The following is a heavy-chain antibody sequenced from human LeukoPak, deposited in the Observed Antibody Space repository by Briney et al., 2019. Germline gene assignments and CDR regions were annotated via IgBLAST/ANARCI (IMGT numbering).Heavy chain of an antibody. CDR3: ARVLGEYCSSTSCYMWLDYYYYYYMDV. CDR2: ISAYNGNT. Sequence: ASVKVSCKASGYTFTSYGISWVRQAPGQGLEWMGWISAYNGNTNYAQKLQGRVTMTTDTSTSTAYMELRSLRSDDTAVYYCARVLGEYCSSTSCYMWLDYYYYYYMDVWGKGTTVTVSS. V-gene: IGHV1-18*01. J-gene: IGHJ6*03. CDR1: GYTFTSYG. D-gene: IGHD2-2*02.